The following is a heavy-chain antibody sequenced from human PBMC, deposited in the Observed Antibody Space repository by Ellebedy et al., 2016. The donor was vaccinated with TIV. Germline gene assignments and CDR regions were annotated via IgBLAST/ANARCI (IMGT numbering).Heavy chain of an antibody. V-gene: IGHV3-74*01. CDR1: GFTFRNDW. J-gene: IGHJ6*02. Sequence: GGSLRLXCAASGFTFRNDWMHWVRQAPGKGLVWVSRMNSDGSSTNYADSVKGRFTISRNNAKNTLYLQMNSLTAEDTALYYCTKDGPGGRWEGNGMDVWGQGTTVAVSS. D-gene: IGHD1-26*01. CDR2: MNSDGSST. CDR3: TKDGPGGRWEGNGMDV.